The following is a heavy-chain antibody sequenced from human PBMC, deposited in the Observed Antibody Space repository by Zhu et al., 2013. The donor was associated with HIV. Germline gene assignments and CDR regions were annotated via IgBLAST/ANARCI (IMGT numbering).Heavy chain of an antibody. CDR1: GYTFTSYG. CDR2: ISAYNGNT. J-gene: IGHJ6*02. D-gene: IGHD5-18*01. V-gene: IGHV1-18*01. CDR3: AREGSLDTAMVTYYYYYGMDV. Sequence: QVQLVQSGAEVKKPGASVKVSCKASGYTFTSYGISWVRQAPGQGLEWMGWISAYNGNTNYAQKLQGRVTMTTDTSTSTAYMELRSLRSDDTAVYYCAREGSLDTAMVTYYYYYGMDVWGQGTTVTVSS.